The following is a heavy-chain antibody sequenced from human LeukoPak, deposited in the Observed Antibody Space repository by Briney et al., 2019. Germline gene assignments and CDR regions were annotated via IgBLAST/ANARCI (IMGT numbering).Heavy chain of an antibody. CDR3: ARDFWGAYRVDYFDY. J-gene: IGHJ4*02. D-gene: IGHD3-3*01. Sequence: GGSLRPSCAASGFTFSNYWMSWVRRAPGKGLESVANIKQDGSETHSVDSVGGRFTISRDNAKKSLYLQMNRLTAEDTAVYYCARDFWGAYRVDYFDYWGQGTLVTVSS. CDR2: IKQDGSET. CDR1: GFTFSNYW. V-gene: IGHV3-7*01.